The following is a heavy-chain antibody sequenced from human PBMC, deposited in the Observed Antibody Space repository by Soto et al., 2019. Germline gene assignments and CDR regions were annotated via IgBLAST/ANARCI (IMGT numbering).Heavy chain of an antibody. CDR2: ISGSGGST. J-gene: IGHJ4*02. Sequence: PGGSLRLSCAASGFTFSSYAMSWVRQAPGKGLEWVSAISGSGGSTYYADSVKGRFTISRDNSKNTLYLQMNSLRAEDTAVYYCAPSSGWSKGLDYWGQGTLVTVSS. D-gene: IGHD6-19*01. V-gene: IGHV3-23*01. CDR1: GFTFSSYA. CDR3: APSSGWSKGLDY.